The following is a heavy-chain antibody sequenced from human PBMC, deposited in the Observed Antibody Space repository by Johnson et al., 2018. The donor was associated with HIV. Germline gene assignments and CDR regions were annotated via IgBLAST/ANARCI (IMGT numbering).Heavy chain of an antibody. CDR3: AKDGGSYGGAFDI. D-gene: IGHD1-26*01. CDR1: GFTFSSYG. J-gene: IGHJ3*02. Sequence: QMQLVESGGGVVQPGGSLRLSCAASGFTFSSYGMHWVRQAPGKGLEWVAFTRYDGSNKYYADSVKGRFTISRDNSKNTLYLQMNSLRAEDTAVYYCAKDGGSYGGAFDIWGQGTMVTVSS. CDR2: TRYDGSNK. V-gene: IGHV3-30*02.